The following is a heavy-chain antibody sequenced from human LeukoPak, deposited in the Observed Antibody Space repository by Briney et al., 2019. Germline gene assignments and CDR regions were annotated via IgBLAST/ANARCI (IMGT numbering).Heavy chain of an antibody. D-gene: IGHD3-22*01. Sequence: AGGTLRLSCAASGFTFSSYGMSWVRQAPGKGLEWVSAISGSGGSTYYADSVKGRFTISRDNSKNTLYLQMNSLRAEDTAVYYCAKDTGYDSSGLIDYWGQGTLVTVSS. V-gene: IGHV3-23*01. CDR3: AKDTGYDSSGLIDY. CDR1: GFTFSSYG. CDR2: ISGSGGST. J-gene: IGHJ4*02.